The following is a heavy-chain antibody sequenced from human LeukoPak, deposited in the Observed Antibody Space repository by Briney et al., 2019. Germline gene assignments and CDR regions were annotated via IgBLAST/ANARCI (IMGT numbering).Heavy chain of an antibody. CDR2: INHSGST. Sequence: KPSETLSLTCAAYGGSFSGYYWSWIRQPPGKGLEWIGEINHSGSTNYNPSLKSRVTISVDTSKNRFSLKLSSVTAADTAVYYCGAQPYDSSGYAYLGYYGMDVWGQGTTVTVSS. V-gene: IGHV4-34*01. CDR3: GAQPYDSSGYAYLGYYGMDV. D-gene: IGHD3-22*01. CDR1: GGSFSGYY. J-gene: IGHJ6*02.